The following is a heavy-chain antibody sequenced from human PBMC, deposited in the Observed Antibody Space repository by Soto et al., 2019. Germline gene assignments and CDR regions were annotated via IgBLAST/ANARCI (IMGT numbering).Heavy chain of an antibody. V-gene: IGHV3-23*01. CDR3: VRSWAY. Sequence: EVQLLESGGVLVQPGGFLRLSCAASGFPFSNYGMNWIRLAPGEGLEWVSTVSPAGSTFYADSVRGRFTISRDKSKSTVDLQMNGLRVDDKAIYYCVRSWAYWGRGTVVTVSS. D-gene: IGHD6-13*01. J-gene: IGHJ4*02. CDR1: GFPFSNYG. CDR2: VSPAGST.